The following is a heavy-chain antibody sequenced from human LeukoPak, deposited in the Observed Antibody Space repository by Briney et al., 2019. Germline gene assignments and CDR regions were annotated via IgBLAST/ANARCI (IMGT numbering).Heavy chain of an antibody. V-gene: IGHV3-23*01. Sequence: GGSLRLSRSASGFPFSSSAMSWVRQAPGKGLEWVSAISASGGSTYYADSVKGRFAISRDNSKNTLYLQLNSLRAEDTAVYYCAKALLGATRGIDYWGQGTLVTVSS. D-gene: IGHD1-26*01. J-gene: IGHJ4*02. CDR2: ISASGGST. CDR1: GFPFSSSA. CDR3: AKALLGATRGIDY.